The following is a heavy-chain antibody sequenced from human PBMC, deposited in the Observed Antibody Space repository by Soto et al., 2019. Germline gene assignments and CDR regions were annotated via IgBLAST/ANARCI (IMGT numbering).Heavy chain of an antibody. CDR2: IYHTGSP. Sequence: PSETLSLTCAVYGGSFSGYYWSWIRQPPGQGLEWIGDIYHTGSPNYNPSLKSRVTISMNKSKNQFSLNLSSVTAADTAVYYCARERGSGGRYYYYYAMDVWGQGTTVTVSS. V-gene: IGHV4-34*01. CDR3: ARERGSGGRYYYYYAMDV. CDR1: GGSFSGYY. J-gene: IGHJ6*02. D-gene: IGHD6-25*01.